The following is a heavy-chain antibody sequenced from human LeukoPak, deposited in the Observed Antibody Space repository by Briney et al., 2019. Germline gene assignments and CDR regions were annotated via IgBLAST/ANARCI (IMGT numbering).Heavy chain of an antibody. CDR1: GFTVSSNY. D-gene: IGHD1-26*01. Sequence: GGSLRLSCAASGFTVSSNYMSWVRQAPGKGLEWVSVIYSGGSTYYADSVKGRFTISRDNSKNTLYLQMNSLRAEDTAVYYCARPRSGSYAQIAFDIWGQGTMVTVSS. V-gene: IGHV3-53*01. CDR3: ARPRSGSYAQIAFDI. J-gene: IGHJ3*02. CDR2: IYSGGST.